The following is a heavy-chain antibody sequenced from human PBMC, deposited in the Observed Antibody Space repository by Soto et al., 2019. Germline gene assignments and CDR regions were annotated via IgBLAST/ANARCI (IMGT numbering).Heavy chain of an antibody. V-gene: IGHV4-4*02. Sequence: QVQLQESGPGLVKPSGTLSLTCAVSGDSISNSRWWTWVRQPPGKGLEWIGDIFHSGDTNYTPSLKRRVFISVDKSQNQFSLKVSSVTAADTAGYYCAYSTGWYRHDVWGQGTLVTVSS. CDR1: GDSISNSRW. D-gene: IGHD6-19*01. J-gene: IGHJ3*01. CDR3: AYSTGWYRHDV. CDR2: IFHSGDT.